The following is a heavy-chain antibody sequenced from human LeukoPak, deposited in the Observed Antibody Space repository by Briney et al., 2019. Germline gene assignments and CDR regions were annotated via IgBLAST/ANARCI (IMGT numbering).Heavy chain of an antibody. CDR2: INAGNGNT. J-gene: IGHJ6*02. CDR1: GYTFTSYA. CDR3: ARAITLEGGYYYYGMDV. D-gene: IGHD5-12*01. Sequence: ASVKVSCKASGYTFTSYAMHWVRQAPGQRLEWMGWINAGNGNTKYSQKFQGRVTITRDTSASTAYMELSSLRSEDTAVYYCARAITLEGGYYYYGMDVWGQGTTVTVSS. V-gene: IGHV1-3*01.